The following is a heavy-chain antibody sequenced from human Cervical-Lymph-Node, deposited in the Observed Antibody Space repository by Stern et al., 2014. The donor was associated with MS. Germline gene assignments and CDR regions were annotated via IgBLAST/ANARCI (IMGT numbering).Heavy chain of an antibody. J-gene: IGHJ4*02. CDR3: ARKADWGDYFDY. D-gene: IGHD7-27*01. CDR2: IYYSGSA. V-gene: IGHV4-59*08. Sequence: QVQLQESGPGLLKPSETLSLTCTVSGASIRTYFWTWIRQPPGRTLEWIGYIYYSGSANYNPSLKSRVTMSVDTSNTQFSLKLGSVTAADTAVYYCARKADWGDYFDYWGQGTLVTVSS. CDR1: GASIRTYF.